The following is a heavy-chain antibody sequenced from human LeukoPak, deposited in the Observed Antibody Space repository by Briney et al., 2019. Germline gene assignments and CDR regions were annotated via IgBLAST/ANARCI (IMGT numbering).Heavy chain of an antibody. CDR1: GFTFSSYG. D-gene: IGHD5-12*01. CDR2: IRYDGSNK. V-gene: IGHV3-30*02. CDR3: AQDRRMAIYSGYDSGIDY. J-gene: IGHJ4*02. Sequence: PGGSLRLSCAASGFTFSSYGMHWVRQAPGKGLERVAFIRYDGSNKYYADSVKGRFTISRDNSKNTLYLQMNSLRAEDTAVYYCAQDRRMAIYSGYDSGIDYWGQGTLVTVSS.